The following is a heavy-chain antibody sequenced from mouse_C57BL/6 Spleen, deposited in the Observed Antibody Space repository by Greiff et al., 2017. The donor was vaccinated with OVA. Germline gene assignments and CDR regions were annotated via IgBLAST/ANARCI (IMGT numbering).Heavy chain of an antibody. CDR2: ISSGGSYT. D-gene: IGHD2-2*01. Sequence: DVKLQESGGDLVKPGGSLKLSCAASGFTFSSYGMSWVRQTPDKRLEWVATISSGGSYTYYPDSVKGRFTISRDNAKNTLYLQMSSLKSEDTAMYYCARRSMVTTGYFDVWGTGTTVTVSS. V-gene: IGHV5-6*02. CDR1: GFTFSSYG. CDR3: ARRSMVTTGYFDV. J-gene: IGHJ1*03.